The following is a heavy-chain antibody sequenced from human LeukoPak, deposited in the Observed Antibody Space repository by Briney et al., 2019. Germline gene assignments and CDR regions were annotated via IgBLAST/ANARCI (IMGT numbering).Heavy chain of an antibody. V-gene: IGHV4-39*01. Sequence: SETLSLTCTVSGASISSGTYYWAWIRQPPGKGLEWIGNIYYSGSTSYNPPLESRVTISVDTSKNQFSLKPSSVTAADTAVYYCARQPYNDSSGSYFDYWGQGTLVTVSS. J-gene: IGHJ4*02. CDR2: IYYSGST. D-gene: IGHD3-22*01. CDR3: ARQPYNDSSGSYFDY. CDR1: GASISSGTYY.